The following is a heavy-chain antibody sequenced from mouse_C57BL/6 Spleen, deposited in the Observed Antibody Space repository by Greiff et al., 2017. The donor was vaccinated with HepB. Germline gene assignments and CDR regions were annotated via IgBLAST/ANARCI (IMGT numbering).Heavy chain of an antibody. CDR3: ARDGDYYSNYGDYAMDY. D-gene: IGHD2-5*01. CDR1: GFTFSSYA. Sequence: EVKLVESGGGLVKPGGSLKLSCAASGFTFSSYAMSWVRQTPEKRLEWVATISDGGSYTYYPDNVQGRFTISRDNAKNNLYLQMSHLKSEDTAMYYCARDGDYYSNYGDYAMDYWGQGTSVTVSS. J-gene: IGHJ4*01. CDR2: ISDGGSYT. V-gene: IGHV5-4*01.